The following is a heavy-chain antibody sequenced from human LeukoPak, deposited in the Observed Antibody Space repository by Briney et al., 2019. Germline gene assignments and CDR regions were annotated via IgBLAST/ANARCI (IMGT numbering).Heavy chain of an antibody. V-gene: IGHV1-18*01. Sequence: ASVKVSCKASGYTFTSYGISWVRQAPGQGLECMGWISVYNGNTNYAQKFQGRVIMTTDTSTSTAYMELRSLRSDDTAVYYCARDHSRKLPPFDYWGQGTLVTVSS. CDR1: GYTFTSYG. J-gene: IGHJ4*02. CDR3: ARDHSRKLPPFDY. CDR2: ISVYNGNT. D-gene: IGHD1-26*01.